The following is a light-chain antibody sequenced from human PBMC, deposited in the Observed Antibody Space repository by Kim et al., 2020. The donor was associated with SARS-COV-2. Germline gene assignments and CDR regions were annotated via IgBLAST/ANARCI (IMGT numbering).Light chain of an antibody. J-gene: IGKJ2*01. V-gene: IGKV3-20*01. CDR3: QQYGSASFT. CDR1: QSVYSSY. CDR2: GAS. Sequence: LSPGERATLSCRASQSVYSSYLTWYQQKPDQAPRLLIYGASTRATGIPDRFSGSGSGTDFTLTISRLEPEDSAVYYCQQYGSASFTFGQGTKLEI.